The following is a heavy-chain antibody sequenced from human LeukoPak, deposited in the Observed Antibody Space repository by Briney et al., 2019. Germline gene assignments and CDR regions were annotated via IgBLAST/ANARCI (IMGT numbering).Heavy chain of an antibody. J-gene: IGHJ4*02. D-gene: IGHD5-18*01. CDR3: ASRPGYSYGLDY. CDR1: GGSISSYY. Sequence: PSETLSLTCTVSGGSISSYYWSWIRQPPGKGLEWIGEINHSGSTNYNPSLKSRVTISVDTSKNQFSLKLSSVTAADTAVYYCASRPGYSYGLDYWGQGTLVTVSS. V-gene: IGHV4-34*01. CDR2: INHSGST.